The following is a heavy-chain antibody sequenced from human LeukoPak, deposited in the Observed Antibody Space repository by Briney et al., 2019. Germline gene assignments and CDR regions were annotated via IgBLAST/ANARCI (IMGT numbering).Heavy chain of an antibody. J-gene: IGHJ3*02. Sequence: GGSLRLSCAASGFTFSNAWMNWVRQAPGKGLEWVGRIKTKTDGGTTDYAAPVKGRFIISRDDSENTLFLQMNSLKTEDTAVYYCATGVSDDAFDIWGQGTMVTVSS. CDR2: IKTKTDGGTT. V-gene: IGHV3-15*07. D-gene: IGHD5/OR15-5a*01. CDR3: ATGVSDDAFDI. CDR1: GFTFSNAW.